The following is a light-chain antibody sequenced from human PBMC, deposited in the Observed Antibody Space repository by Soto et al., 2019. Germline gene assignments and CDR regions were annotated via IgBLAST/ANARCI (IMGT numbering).Light chain of an antibody. CDR3: CSYAGSSTPLI. Sequence: QSVLTQPASVSGSPGQSITISCTGISSDVGSYNLVSWYQQHPGKAPKLMIYEVSKRPSGVSNRFSGSKSGNTASLTISGLQAEDEADYYCCSYAGSSTPLIFGTGTKVTVL. CDR1: SSDVGSYNL. V-gene: IGLV2-23*02. J-gene: IGLJ1*01. CDR2: EVS.